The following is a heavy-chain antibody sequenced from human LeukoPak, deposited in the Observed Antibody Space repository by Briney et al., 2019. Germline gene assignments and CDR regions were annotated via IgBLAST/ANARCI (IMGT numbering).Heavy chain of an antibody. Sequence: RASETLSLTCTVSGGSVSSGSYYWSWIRQPPGKGLEWIGYIYYSGSTNYNPSLKSRVTISVDTSKNQFSLKLSSVTAVDTAVYYCARGGLELPDYWGQGTLVTVSS. CDR2: IYYSGST. J-gene: IGHJ4*02. D-gene: IGHD1-26*01. CDR3: ARGGLELPDY. CDR1: GGSVSSGSYY. V-gene: IGHV4-61*01.